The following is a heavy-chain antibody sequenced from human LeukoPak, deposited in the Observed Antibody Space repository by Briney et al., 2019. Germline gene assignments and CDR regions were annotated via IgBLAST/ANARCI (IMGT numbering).Heavy chain of an antibody. CDR3: ARGTNFITYFDY. D-gene: IGHD3-22*01. CDR2: IYYSGST. Sequence: PSETLSLTCTVSGGSISSGDYYWSWIRQPPGKGLEWIGYIYYSGSTYYNPSLKSRVTISVDTSKNQFSLKLSSVTAADTAVYYCARGTNFITYFDYWGQGTLVTVSS. CDR1: GGSISSGDYY. J-gene: IGHJ4*02. V-gene: IGHV4-30-4*01.